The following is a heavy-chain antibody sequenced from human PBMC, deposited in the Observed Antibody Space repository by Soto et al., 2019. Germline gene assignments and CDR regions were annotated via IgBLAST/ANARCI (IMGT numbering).Heavy chain of an antibody. CDR1: GFTFSVYW. Sequence: GGSLRLSCAASGFTFSVYWMSWVRQAPGKGLEWVANINQDGSVKYYVDSVKGRFTISRDNAKNSVYLQMDSLSAGDTAVYYCARIGYSSSSFDYWGQGTLVTVSS. CDR2: INQDGSVK. CDR3: ARIGYSSSSFDY. D-gene: IGHD6-6*01. J-gene: IGHJ4*02. V-gene: IGHV3-7*01.